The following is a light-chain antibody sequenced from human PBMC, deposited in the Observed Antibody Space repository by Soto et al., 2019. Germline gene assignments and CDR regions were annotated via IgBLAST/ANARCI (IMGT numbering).Light chain of an antibody. CDR1: SSDVGGYNY. V-gene: IGLV2-14*01. J-gene: IGLJ1*01. CDR3: SSYTSSSTVV. CDR2: DVS. Sequence: QSVLTQPASVSASPGQSVTISCTGTSSDVGGYNYVSWYQQHAGKAPKLMIYDVSNRPSGVSDRFSGSKSGNTASLTISGLQAEEEADYYCSSYTSSSTVVFGTGTKVTVL.